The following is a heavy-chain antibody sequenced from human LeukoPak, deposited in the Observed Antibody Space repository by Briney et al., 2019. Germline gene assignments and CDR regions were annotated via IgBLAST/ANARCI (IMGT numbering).Heavy chain of an antibody. J-gene: IGHJ5*02. CDR3: ASSPGIVVVPAAAPGGVDP. CDR2: ISYDGSNK. D-gene: IGHD2-2*01. CDR1: GFTFSSYA. V-gene: IGHV3-30-3*01. Sequence: GGSLRLSCAASGFTFSSYAMHWVRQAPGKGLEGVAVISYDGSNKYYADSVKGRFTISRDNSKNTLYLQMNSLRAEDTAVYYCASSPGIVVVPAAAPGGVDPWGQGTLVTVSS.